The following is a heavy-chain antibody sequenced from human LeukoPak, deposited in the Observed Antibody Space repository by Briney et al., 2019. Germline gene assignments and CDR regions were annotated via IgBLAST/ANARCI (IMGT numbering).Heavy chain of an antibody. CDR3: AKARPVLLWFGESPGAFDI. CDR1: GFTFDDYA. J-gene: IGHJ3*02. CDR2: ISWNSGSI. Sequence: PGGSLRLSCAASGFTFDDYAMHWVRQAPGKGLERVSGISWNSGSIGYADSVKGRFTISRDNAKNSLYLQMNSLRAEDTALYYCAKARPVLLWFGESPGAFDIWGQGTMVTVSS. D-gene: IGHD3-10*01. V-gene: IGHV3-9*01.